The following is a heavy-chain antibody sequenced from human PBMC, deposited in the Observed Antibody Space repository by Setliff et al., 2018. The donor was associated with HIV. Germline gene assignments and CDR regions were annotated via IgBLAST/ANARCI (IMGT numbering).Heavy chain of an antibody. CDR1: GGTFSSHG. J-gene: IGHJ4*02. D-gene: IGHD2-21*01. V-gene: IGHV1-69*06. CDR2: IIPIFGTP. CDR3: ARAQGYCGGECYYHFDY. Sequence: GPSVKVSCKASGGTFSSHGISWVRQAPGQGLEWMGRIIPIFGTPNYAQKFQGRVTFTADKSTSTAYMELNSLRSEDTAVYYCARAQGYCGGECYYHFDYWGQGTLVTVS.